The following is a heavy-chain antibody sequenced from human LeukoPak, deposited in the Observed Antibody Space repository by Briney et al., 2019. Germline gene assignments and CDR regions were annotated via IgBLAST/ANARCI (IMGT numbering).Heavy chain of an antibody. V-gene: IGHV3-48*03. CDR1: GFVFSGYE. CDR3: ARGDDYGDSLVAY. D-gene: IGHD4-17*01. J-gene: IGHJ4*02. Sequence: PGGFLRLSCAASGFVFSGYEMNWVRQAPGKGLEWISSISTTGRNLNCAHSVKGRFTISRDNAKNSLYLQMNSLSAEDTAVYYCARGDDYGDSLVAYWGQGTLVTVSS. CDR2: ISTTGRNL.